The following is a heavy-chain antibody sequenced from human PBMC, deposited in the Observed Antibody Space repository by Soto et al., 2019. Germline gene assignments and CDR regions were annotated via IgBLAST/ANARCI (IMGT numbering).Heavy chain of an antibody. V-gene: IGHV1-8*01. J-gene: IGHJ6*02. CDR1: GYTFTSYD. Sequence: ASMKVSCKASGYTFTSYDINWVRQATGQGLEWMGWMNPNSGNTGYAQKFQGRVTMTRNTSISTAYMELSSLRSEDTAVYYCAKSGDYYYGMDVWGQGTTVTVSS. CDR3: AKSGDYYYGMDV. CDR2: MNPNSGNT. D-gene: IGHD3-10*01.